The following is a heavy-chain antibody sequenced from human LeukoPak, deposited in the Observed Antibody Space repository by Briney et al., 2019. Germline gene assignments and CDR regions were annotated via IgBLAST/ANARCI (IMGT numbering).Heavy chain of an antibody. D-gene: IGHD3-9*01. Sequence: GESLKISCKGSGYTFTNYWIAWVRQMPGRGPGWMAIIYPGDSNTRYSPSFQGQITISADKSISTAYLQWSSLKASDTAMYYCARQGMHYNFLTGYYSYYLDYWGQGTLVTVSS. CDR1: GYTFTNYW. CDR3: ARQGMHYNFLTGYYSYYLDY. V-gene: IGHV5-51*01. J-gene: IGHJ4*02. CDR2: IYPGDSNT.